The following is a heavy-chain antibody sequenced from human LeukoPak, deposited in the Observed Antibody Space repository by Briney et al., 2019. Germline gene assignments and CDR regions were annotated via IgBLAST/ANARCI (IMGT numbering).Heavy chain of an antibody. V-gene: IGHV1-18*01. Sequence: ASVNVSCKASGYTVISYGISWVRQAPGQGLEWMGWIGAYNGNTNYAQKLQGRVTMTTDTSTSTAYMKLRSLRSDDTAVYYCARDSSSWYEGYFQHWGQGTLVTVSS. CDR1: GYTVISYG. CDR2: IGAYNGNT. CDR3: ARDSSSWYEGYFQH. J-gene: IGHJ1*01. D-gene: IGHD6-13*01.